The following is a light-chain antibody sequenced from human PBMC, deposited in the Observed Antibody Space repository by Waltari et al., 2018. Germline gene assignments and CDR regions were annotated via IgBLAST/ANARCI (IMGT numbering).Light chain of an antibody. CDR1: SISKYY. CDR3: TSRDSSGYRHV. CDR2: GEN. Sequence: SSELTQDPAVSVALGQTVRITCQGDSISKYYATWYQQKPGQAPVLVIFGENKRPSGIPDRFSGSSSGNTASLTITGAQAEDEADYHCTSRDSSGYRHVFGTGTKVTVL. V-gene: IGLV3-19*01. J-gene: IGLJ1*01.